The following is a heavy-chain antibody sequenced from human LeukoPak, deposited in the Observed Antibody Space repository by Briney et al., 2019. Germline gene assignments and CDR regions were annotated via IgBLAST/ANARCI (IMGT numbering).Heavy chain of an antibody. CDR2: ISGSGGST. J-gene: IGHJ3*02. Sequence: GGSLRLSCAASGFTFSSGAMSWVRQAPGKGLEWVSAISGSGGSTYYADSVKGRFTISRDNSKNTLYLQMNSLRAEDTAVYYCAKGYDFWSGYYHDDAFDIWGQGTMVTVSS. CDR1: GFTFSSGA. D-gene: IGHD3-3*01. V-gene: IGHV3-23*01. CDR3: AKGYDFWSGYYHDDAFDI.